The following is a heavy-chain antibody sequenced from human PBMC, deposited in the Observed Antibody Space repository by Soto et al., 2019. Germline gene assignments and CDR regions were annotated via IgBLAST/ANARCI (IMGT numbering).Heavy chain of an antibody. CDR1: GGSISSYY. CDR3: ASTGYSSSFDY. D-gene: IGHD6-13*01. Sequence: SETLSLTRTVFGGSISSYYWSWIRQPPGKGLEWIGYIYYSGSTNYNPSPKSRVTISVDTSKNQFSLKLSSVTAADTAVYYCASTGYSSSFDYWGQGTLVTVSS. CDR2: IYYSGST. J-gene: IGHJ4*02. V-gene: IGHV4-59*08.